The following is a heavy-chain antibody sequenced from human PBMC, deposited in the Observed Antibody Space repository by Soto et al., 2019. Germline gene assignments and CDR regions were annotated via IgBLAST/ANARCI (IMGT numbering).Heavy chain of an antibody. CDR1: GFTFSSYS. D-gene: IGHD2-15*01. CDR2: ISSSSSYI. CDR3: AREGVAATKWGDWFAT. J-gene: IGHJ5*02. Sequence: KPGGSLRLSCAASGFTFSSYSMNWVRQAPGKGLEWVSSISSSSSYIYYADSVKGRFTISRDNAKNSLYLQMNSLRAEDTAVYYCAREGVAATKWGDWFATWGQGTRVTVSS. V-gene: IGHV3-21*01.